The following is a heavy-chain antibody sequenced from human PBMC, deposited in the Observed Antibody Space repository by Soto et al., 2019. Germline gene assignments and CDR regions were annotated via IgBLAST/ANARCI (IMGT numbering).Heavy chain of an antibody. D-gene: IGHD3-10*01. CDR2: ISGGSSVT. CDR1: GFTFSDYA. CDR3: AKVLSKNYYYPFDF. V-gene: IGHV3-23*01. J-gene: IGHJ4*02. Sequence: PGGSLRLSCTASGFTFSDYAMTWVRQAPGKGLEWVSTISGGSSVTYYGDSVKGRFTISRDNAKKTLFLQLNRLSAEDTATYYCAKVLSKNYYYPFDFWGQGT.